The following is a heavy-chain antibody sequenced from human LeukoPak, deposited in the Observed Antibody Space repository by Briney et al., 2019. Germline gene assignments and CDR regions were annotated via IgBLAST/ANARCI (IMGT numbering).Heavy chain of an antibody. Sequence: SETLSLTCTVSGGSLSNHYWNWTRHPAGTGLEYIGRIFHTGSTNYNPSPKSRVTMSVDTSSNQFSLNLTSVTAADTAVYYCARGPLGGESFDIWGQGTMVTVSS. CDR1: GGSLSNHY. CDR3: ARGPLGGESFDI. D-gene: IGHD3-16*01. CDR2: IFHTGST. V-gene: IGHV4-4*07. J-gene: IGHJ3*02.